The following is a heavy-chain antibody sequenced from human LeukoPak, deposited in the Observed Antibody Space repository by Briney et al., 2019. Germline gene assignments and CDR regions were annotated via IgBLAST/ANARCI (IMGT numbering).Heavy chain of an antibody. CDR2: IYYSGST. V-gene: IGHV4-61*08. Sequence: SETLSLTCTVSGGSISSGDYHWNWIRQPRGKGLGWIGYIYYSGSTNYNPSLTSRVTISVDTSKHQFSLKLSSVTAADTAVYYCSRGYSGYASSHFDYWGQGTLVTVSS. CDR3: SRGYSGYASSHFDY. CDR1: GGSISSGDYH. D-gene: IGHD5-12*01. J-gene: IGHJ4*02.